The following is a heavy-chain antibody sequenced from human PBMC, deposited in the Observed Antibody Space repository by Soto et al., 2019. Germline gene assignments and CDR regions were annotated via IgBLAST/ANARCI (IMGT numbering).Heavy chain of an antibody. CDR1: GGTFSSYA. D-gene: IGHD3-22*01. J-gene: IGHJ4*02. CDR2: IIPIFGTA. V-gene: IGHV1-69*13. CDR3: ATEFSNYYDSSGPFYYFDY. Sequence: GASVKVSCKASGGTFSSYAISWVRQAPGQGLEWMGGIIPIFGTANYAQKFQGRVTITADESTSTAYMELSSLRSEDTAVYYCATEFSNYYDSSGPFYYFDYCGQGTTVTVSS.